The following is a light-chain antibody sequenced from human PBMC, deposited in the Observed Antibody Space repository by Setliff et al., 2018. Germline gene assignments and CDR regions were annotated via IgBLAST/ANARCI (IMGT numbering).Light chain of an antibody. Sequence: LTQPASVSGSPGQSITISCTGTSSDVGRYSLISWYQQRPGKAPKLIIYEVNKRPSGVPDRFSGSTSGSTASLTVSRLQAEDEADYFCTSYAGDNNLIFGGGTQLTVL. V-gene: IGLV2-8*01. J-gene: IGLJ2*01. CDR3: TSYAGDNNLI. CDR1: SSDVGRYSL. CDR2: EVN.